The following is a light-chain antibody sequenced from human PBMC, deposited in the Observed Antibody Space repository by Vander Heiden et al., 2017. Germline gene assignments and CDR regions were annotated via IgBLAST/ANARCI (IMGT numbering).Light chain of an antibody. CDR1: SSDVGAYSY. Sequence: QSALTQPASVSGSPGPSITISCTGTSSDVGAYSYVSWYQHHPGKAPKLILFDVSDRPSGVSNRFSGSKSGNTASLTISGLQAEDEADYYCNSYTSSSTPYVFGTGTKVTVL. V-gene: IGLV2-14*03. CDR2: DVS. J-gene: IGLJ1*01. CDR3: NSYTSSSTPYV.